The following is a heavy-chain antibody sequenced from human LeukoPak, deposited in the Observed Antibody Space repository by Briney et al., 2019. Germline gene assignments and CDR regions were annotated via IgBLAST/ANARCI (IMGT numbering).Heavy chain of an antibody. D-gene: IGHD2-2*01. V-gene: IGHV1-3*01. Sequence: ASVKVSCKASGYTFTDYAVHWVRQAPGQSLEWMGYINGGNGKTEYSQKFQGRLTITRDTSATTAYMELSSLRSEDTAVYYCVRDGGYQLLVIWGRGTLITVAS. CDR2: INGGNGKT. CDR1: GYTFTDYA. J-gene: IGHJ4*02. CDR3: VRDGGYQLLVI.